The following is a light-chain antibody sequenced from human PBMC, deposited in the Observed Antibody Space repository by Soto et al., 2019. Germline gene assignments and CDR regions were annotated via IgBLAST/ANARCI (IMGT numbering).Light chain of an antibody. CDR1: QSVSSY. V-gene: IGKV3-11*01. Sequence: EIVLTQSPATLSLSPGERATLSCRASQSVSSYLAWYQQKPGQAPRLLIYDASTRATGIPARFSGSGSGTDSTLTISSLEPEDFAVYYCQQRSSWPRTFGQGTKVEIK. CDR2: DAS. J-gene: IGKJ1*01. CDR3: QQRSSWPRT.